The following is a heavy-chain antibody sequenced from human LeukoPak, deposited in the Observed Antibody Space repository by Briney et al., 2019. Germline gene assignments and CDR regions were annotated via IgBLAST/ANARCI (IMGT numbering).Heavy chain of an antibody. CDR3: AKDRAMYSYASFDY. J-gene: IGHJ4*02. Sequence: GGSLRLSCAASGFTFSRFSMWWVRQAPGKGLEWVSGISGIGDATFYADSVKGRFTISRDNSKNTLYLQTHSLRAEDTAVYHCAKDRAMYSYASFDYWGQGTLVIASS. D-gene: IGHD3-16*01. CDR2: ISGIGDAT. V-gene: IGHV3-23*01. CDR1: GFTFSRFS.